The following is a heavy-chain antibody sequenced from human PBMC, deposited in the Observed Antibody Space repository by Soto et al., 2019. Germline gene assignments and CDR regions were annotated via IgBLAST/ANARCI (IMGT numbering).Heavy chain of an antibody. CDR3: TRGDHTYSFLFQH. J-gene: IGHJ1*01. V-gene: IGHV3-48*01. CDR1: GFMFSAYS. Sequence: EVQLVESGGGLVQPGGSLRLSCATSGFMFSAYSMNLVRQAPGKGLEWVAYISSGSTSIYYADSGKGRFTISRDNARNSLFLQMNSLRAEDTAVYFCTRGDHTYSFLFQHWGLGSLVTVSS. D-gene: IGHD5-18*01. CDR2: ISSGSTSI.